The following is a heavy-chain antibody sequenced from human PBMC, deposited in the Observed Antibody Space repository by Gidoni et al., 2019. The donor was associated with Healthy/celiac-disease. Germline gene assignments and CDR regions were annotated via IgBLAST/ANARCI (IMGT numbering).Heavy chain of an antibody. V-gene: IGHV3-30*04. Sequence: QVQLVESGGGVVQPGRSLSLSCAASGFPFRSNAMHWVRQAPGKGLEWVAVISYDGSNKYYADSVKGRFTISRDNSKNTLYLQMNSLRAEDTAVYYCARGGDYYYYYGMDVWGQGTTVTVSS. J-gene: IGHJ6*02. D-gene: IGHD3-16*01. CDR1: GFPFRSNA. CDR2: ISYDGSNK. CDR3: ARGGDYYYYYGMDV.